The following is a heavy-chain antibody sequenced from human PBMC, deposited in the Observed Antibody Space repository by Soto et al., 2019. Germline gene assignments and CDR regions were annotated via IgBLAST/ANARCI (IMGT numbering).Heavy chain of an antibody. CDR3: AIKTITMIVVVTYYGMDV. V-gene: IGHV1-69*06. Sequence: SVKVSCKVPADTFTSYYIHWVRQAPGQGLEWMGGIIPIFGTANYAQKFQGRVTITADKSTSTAYMELSSLRSEDTAVYYCAIKTITMIVVVTYYGMDVWGQGTTVTVSS. CDR2: IIPIFGTA. D-gene: IGHD3-22*01. CDR1: ADTFTSYY. J-gene: IGHJ6*02.